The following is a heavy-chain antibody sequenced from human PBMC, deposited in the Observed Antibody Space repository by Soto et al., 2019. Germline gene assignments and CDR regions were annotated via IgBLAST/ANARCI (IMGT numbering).Heavy chain of an antibody. V-gene: IGHV3-23*01. CDR1: GFTFSSYA. Sequence: PGGSLRLSCAASGFTFSSYAMSWVRQAPGKGLEWVSTISGSGGSTDYADSVKGRFTISRDNSKNTLYLQMNSLRAEDTAVYYCAKDRSGWYTFDYWGQGTLVTVSS. J-gene: IGHJ4*02. CDR2: ISGSGGST. D-gene: IGHD6-19*01. CDR3: AKDRSGWYTFDY.